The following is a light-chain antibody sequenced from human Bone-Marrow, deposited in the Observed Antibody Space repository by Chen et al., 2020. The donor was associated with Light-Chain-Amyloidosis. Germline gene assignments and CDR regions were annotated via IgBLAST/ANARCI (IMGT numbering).Light chain of an antibody. CDR3: QQSFGSPYT. CDR1: QSIGTY. V-gene: IGKV1-39*01. CDR2: AAS. Sequence: DIQMTQSPSSLTASVGDRVTISCRASQSIGTYSNWYQQKAGKAPKFLIYAASTLHSGVPSRFSGSGSSTDFTLTITSLQPEDFATYYWQQSFGSPYTFGQGTRIEIK. J-gene: IGKJ2*01.